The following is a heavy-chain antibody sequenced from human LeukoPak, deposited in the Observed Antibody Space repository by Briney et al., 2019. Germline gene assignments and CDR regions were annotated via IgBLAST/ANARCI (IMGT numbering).Heavy chain of an antibody. D-gene: IGHD6-6*01. J-gene: IGHJ5*02. CDR1: GYTFTSYA. V-gene: IGHV1-3*01. CDR2: INAGNGNT. CDR3: ARVGEYSSFSWFDP. Sequence: ASVKVSCKASGYTFTSYAMHWVRQAPGQRLEWMGWINAGNGNTKYSQKFQGRVTITADESTSTAYMELSSLRSEDTAVYYCARVGEYSSFSWFDPWGQGTLVTVSS.